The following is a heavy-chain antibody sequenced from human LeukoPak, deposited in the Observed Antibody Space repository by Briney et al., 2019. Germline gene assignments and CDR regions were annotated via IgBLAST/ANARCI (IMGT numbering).Heavy chain of an antibody. CDR3: ASSLYDYVWGSYHYYYYYMDV. V-gene: IGHV3-23*01. D-gene: IGHD3-16*02. J-gene: IGHJ6*03. CDR2: ISGSGGST. Sequence: GGSLRLSCAASGFTFSSYGMSWVRQAPGKGLEWVSAISGSGGSTYYADSVKGRFTISRDNSKNTLYLQMSRLRSDDTAVYYCASSLYDYVWGSYHYYYYYMDVWGKGTTVTISS. CDR1: GFTFSSYG.